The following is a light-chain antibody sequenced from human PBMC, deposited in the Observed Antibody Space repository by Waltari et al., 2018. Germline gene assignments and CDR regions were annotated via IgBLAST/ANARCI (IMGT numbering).Light chain of an antibody. Sequence: IVLTQSPATLSLSPGERATLSCRASQSISSYLAWYQQKPGQAPRLLICDGAKRATGIPARFSGSGSKTDFTLTIASLEPEDSAVYYCQQSYNWPRSFGQGTKVEIK. V-gene: IGKV3-11*01. J-gene: IGKJ1*01. CDR2: DGA. CDR1: QSISSY. CDR3: QQSYNWPRS.